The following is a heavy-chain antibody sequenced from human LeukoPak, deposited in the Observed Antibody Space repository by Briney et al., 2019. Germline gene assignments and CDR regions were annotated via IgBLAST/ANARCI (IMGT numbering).Heavy chain of an antibody. CDR2: IRDDGGYK. CDR1: GFSFSSYA. V-gene: IGHV3-30*04. Sequence: GRSLSLSCVASGFSFSSYAMHWVRQGPGKGLEWLAVIRDDGGYKSYADSVKGRFSISRDNSKNTLYLQMNSLRGEDTAVYYCARMEGYTSRSGFDYWGQGTLVTVSS. D-gene: IGHD2-2*02. J-gene: IGHJ4*02. CDR3: ARMEGYTSRSGFDY.